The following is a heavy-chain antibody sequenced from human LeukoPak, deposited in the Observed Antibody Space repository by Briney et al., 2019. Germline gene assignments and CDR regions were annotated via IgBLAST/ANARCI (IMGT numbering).Heavy chain of an antibody. CDR3: ARGPGSSSWDYYFDL. J-gene: IGHJ4*02. Sequence: SETLSLTCSASGGSISTYHWSWIRQSPGKGLEWIGYIYYSGCTNYNPTLNSRVTMSIDRTRNQFSLKLASVTAADTAVYYCARGPGSSSWDYYFDLWGRGSVVPVSS. CDR1: GGSISTYH. CDR2: IYYSGCT. D-gene: IGHD6-13*01. V-gene: IGHV4-59*08.